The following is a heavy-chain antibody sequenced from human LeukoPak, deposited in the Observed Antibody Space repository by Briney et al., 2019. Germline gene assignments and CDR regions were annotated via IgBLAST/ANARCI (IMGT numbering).Heavy chain of an antibody. CDR1: GFTFRSYG. Sequence: GGSLRLSCAASGFTFRSYGMHWVRQAPGKGLEWVAFIRNDGNDKYYADSVKGRFTISRDNSKNTLYLQMNSLRAEDTAVYYCAKDGSSWNFDYWGQGTLVTVSS. D-gene: IGHD6-13*01. CDR3: AKDGSSWNFDY. J-gene: IGHJ4*02. CDR2: IRNDGNDK. V-gene: IGHV3-30*02.